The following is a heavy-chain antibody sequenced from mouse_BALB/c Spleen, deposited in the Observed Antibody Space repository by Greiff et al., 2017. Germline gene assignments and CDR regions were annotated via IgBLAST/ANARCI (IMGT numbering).Heavy chain of an antibody. CDR1: GFLLTDYG. J-gene: IGHJ1*01. Sequence: LQESGPGLVAPSQSLSITCTVSGFLLTDYGVSWIRQPPGKGLEWLGVIWGGGSTYYNSALKSRLSISKDNSKSQVFLKMNSLQTDDTAMYYCAKEGAYLYWYFDVWGAGTTVTVAS. D-gene: IGHD5-5*01. CDR2: IWGGGST. CDR3: AKEGAYLYWYFDV. V-gene: IGHV2-6-5*01.